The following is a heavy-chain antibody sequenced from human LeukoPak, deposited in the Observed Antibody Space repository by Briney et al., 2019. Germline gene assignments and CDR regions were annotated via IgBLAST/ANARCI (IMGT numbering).Heavy chain of an antibody. V-gene: IGHV1-18*01. CDR1: GGTFSSYA. CDR3: ARARWRGGSYYYFDY. D-gene: IGHD1-26*01. Sequence: GASVKVSCKASGGTFSSYAISWVRQAPGQGLEWMGWISAYNGNTNYAQKLQGRVTMTTDTSTSTAYMELRSLRSDDTAVYYCARARWRGGSYYYFDYWGQGTLVTVSS. J-gene: IGHJ4*02. CDR2: ISAYNGNT.